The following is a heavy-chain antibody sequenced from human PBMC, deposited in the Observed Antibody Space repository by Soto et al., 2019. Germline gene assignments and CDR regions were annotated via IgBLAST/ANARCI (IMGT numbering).Heavy chain of an antibody. D-gene: IGHD3-10*01. CDR3: ACTMVRGPLPHAFDI. CDR1: GGSISSGGYY. V-gene: IGHV4-31*03. J-gene: IGHJ3*02. CDR2: IYYSGST. Sequence: QVQLQESGPGLVKPSQTLSLTCTVSGGSISSGGYYWSWIRQHPGKGLEWIGYIYYSGSTYYNPSLKSRVTSSVDTSKNQFSRKLSSVTAADTAVYYCACTMVRGPLPHAFDIWGQGTMVTVSS.